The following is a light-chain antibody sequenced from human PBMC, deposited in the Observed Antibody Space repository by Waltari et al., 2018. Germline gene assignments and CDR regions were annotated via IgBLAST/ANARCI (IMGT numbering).Light chain of an antibody. CDR1: QGISSW. Sequence: DIQMTQSPSSVSASVGDRVTITCRASQGISSWLVWYQHKPGKAPRVLISAASNLHSEVPSRFSGSGSGTDFTLTISNLQPEDFATYYCQQGSIFPRTFGQGTKVEIQ. V-gene: IGKV1-12*01. CDR2: AAS. J-gene: IGKJ1*01. CDR3: QQGSIFPRT.